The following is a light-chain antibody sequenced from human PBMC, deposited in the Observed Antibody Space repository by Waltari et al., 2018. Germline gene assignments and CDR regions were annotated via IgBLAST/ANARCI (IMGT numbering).Light chain of an antibody. Sequence: EIVLTQSPATLSLSPGERATLSCRATERLSNYLIWYQQKPGQAPRLLIYDASNRATGIPARFSGSGSGTDFTLTISSLEPEDFAVYYCQQRKKWPLTFGGGTKVEIK. CDR1: ERLSNY. CDR2: DAS. V-gene: IGKV3-11*01. J-gene: IGKJ4*01. CDR3: QQRKKWPLT.